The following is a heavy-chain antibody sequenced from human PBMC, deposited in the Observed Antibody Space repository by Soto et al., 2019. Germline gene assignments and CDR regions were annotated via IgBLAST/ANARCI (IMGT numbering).Heavy chain of an antibody. CDR1: GGSSSSTSYY. CDR3: AGQSYEIRVDYYAY. J-gene: IGHJ4*02. Sequence: QLLLQESGPGLVKPSETLSLTCTVSGGSSSSTSYYWGWIRQPPGKGLEWIGSIYSSGNKYYNPSSKSRVPTSVATSKSRLSLQLSSVCAAETAVYYCAGQSYEIRVDYYAYWGQGTLVTVSS. CDR2: IYSSGNK. V-gene: IGHV4-39*01. D-gene: IGHD5-18*01.